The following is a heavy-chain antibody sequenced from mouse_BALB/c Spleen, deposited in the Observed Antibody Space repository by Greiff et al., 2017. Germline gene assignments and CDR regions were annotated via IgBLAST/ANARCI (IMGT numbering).Heavy chain of an antibody. Sequence: QVQLKESGPELVKPGASVKISCKASGYSFTSYYIHWVKQRPGQGLEWIGWIFPGSGNTKYNEKFKGKATLTADTSSSTAYMQLSSLTSEDSAVYFCARPYYYGSSYGYFDYWGQGTTLTVSS. CDR3: ARPYYYGSSYGYFDY. J-gene: IGHJ2*01. D-gene: IGHD1-1*01. V-gene: IGHV1-66*01. CDR2: IFPGSGNT. CDR1: GYSFTSYY.